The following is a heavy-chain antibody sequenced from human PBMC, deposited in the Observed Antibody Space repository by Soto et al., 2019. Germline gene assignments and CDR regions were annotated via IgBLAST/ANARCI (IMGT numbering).Heavy chain of an antibody. J-gene: IGHJ6*03. CDR3: GRVQDYGDYDYWYYMDV. CDR2: ISAYSGKT. Sequence: ASVKVSCKASGYTFTSYGISWVRQAPGQGLEWMGWISAYSGKTDYVQKLQGRVSMTTDTSTSTAYMELRSLRSDDTAVYYCGRVQDYGDYDYWYYMDVWGKGTTVTVSS. CDR1: GYTFTSYG. D-gene: IGHD4-17*01. V-gene: IGHV1-18*01.